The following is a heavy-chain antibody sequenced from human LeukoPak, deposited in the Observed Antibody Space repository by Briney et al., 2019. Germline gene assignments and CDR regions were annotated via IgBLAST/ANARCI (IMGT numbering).Heavy chain of an antibody. J-gene: IGHJ6*03. D-gene: IGHD3-10*01. CDR1: GGTFSSYA. V-gene: IGHV1-69*13. Sequence: ASVKVSCKASGGTFSSYAISWVRQAPGQGLEWMGGIIPIFGTANYAQKFQGRVTITADESTSTAYMELSSLRSEDTAVYYCARGYYGSGSYYNYYYYYMDVWGKGTTVTVSS. CDR3: ARGYYGSGSYYNYYYYYMDV. CDR2: IIPIFGTA.